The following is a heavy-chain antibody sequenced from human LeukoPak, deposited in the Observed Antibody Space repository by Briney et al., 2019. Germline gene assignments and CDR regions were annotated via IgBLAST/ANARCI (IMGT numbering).Heavy chain of an antibody. CDR1: GFTFDDYA. Sequence: GGSLRLSCAASGFTFDDYAMHWVRQAPGKGLEWVSGISWNSGSIGYADSVKGRFTISRDNAKNSLYLQMNSLRAEDTAVYYCAKAYCGGDCYSLYAFDIWGQGTMVTVSS. V-gene: IGHV3-9*01. D-gene: IGHD2-21*02. CDR3: AKAYCGGDCYSLYAFDI. CDR2: ISWNSGSI. J-gene: IGHJ3*02.